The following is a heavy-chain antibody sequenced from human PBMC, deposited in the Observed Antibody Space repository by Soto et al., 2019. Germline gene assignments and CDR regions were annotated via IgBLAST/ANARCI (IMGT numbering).Heavy chain of an antibody. V-gene: IGHV3-23*01. D-gene: IGHD5-12*01. CDR1: GFTFSSYA. CDR2: ISGSGGST. J-gene: IGHJ6*02. Sequence: PGGSLRLSCAASGFTFSSYAMSWVRQAPGKGLEWVSAISGSGGSTYYADSVKGRFTISRDNSKNTLYLQMNNLRAEDTAVYYCAKDSGYDLQRLYYYGMDVWGQGTTVTVSS. CDR3: AKDSGYDLQRLYYYGMDV.